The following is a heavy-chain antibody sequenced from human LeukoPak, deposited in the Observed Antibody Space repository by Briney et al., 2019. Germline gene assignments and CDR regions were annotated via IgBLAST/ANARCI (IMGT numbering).Heavy chain of an antibody. CDR2: IYYTGSS. J-gene: IGHJ5*02. V-gene: IGHV4-39*07. Sequence: PSETLSLTCSVSGGSIRSSDDYWGFVRQTPGKGLEWMGSIYYTGSSHYNPSLKSRATISVDTSKNQFSLQLNSVSPEDTAVYYCARGGWTSIWTWGQGTLVTVSS. D-gene: IGHD1-1*01. CDR3: ARGGWTSIWT. CDR1: GGSIRSSDDY.